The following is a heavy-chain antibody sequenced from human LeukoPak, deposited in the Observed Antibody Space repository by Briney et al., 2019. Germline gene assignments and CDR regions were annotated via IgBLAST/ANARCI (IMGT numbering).Heavy chain of an antibody. Sequence: GASVKVSCKVSGYTLTELSMHWVRQAPGKGLEWMGGFDPEDGETIYAQKFQGRVTMTEDTSTDTAYMELSSLRSEDTAVYYCARGVVIPTKNYYYYGMDVWGQGTTVTVSS. D-gene: IGHD3-3*01. CDR1: GYTLTELS. CDR3: ARGVVIPTKNYYYYGMDV. J-gene: IGHJ6*02. V-gene: IGHV1-24*01. CDR2: FDPEDGET.